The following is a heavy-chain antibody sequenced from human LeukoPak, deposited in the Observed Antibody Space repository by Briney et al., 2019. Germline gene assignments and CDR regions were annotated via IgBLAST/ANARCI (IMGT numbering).Heavy chain of an antibody. V-gene: IGHV4-34*01. J-gene: IGHJ4*02. CDR3: ARFNYYDSSGYYSFDY. Sequence: SETLSLTCAVYGGSFSGYYWSWIRQPPGKGLEWIGEINHSGSTNYNPSLKSRVTISVGTSKNQFSLKLSSVTAADTAVYYCARFNYYDSSGYYSFDYWGQGTLVTVSS. D-gene: IGHD3-22*01. CDR2: INHSGST. CDR1: GGSFSGYY.